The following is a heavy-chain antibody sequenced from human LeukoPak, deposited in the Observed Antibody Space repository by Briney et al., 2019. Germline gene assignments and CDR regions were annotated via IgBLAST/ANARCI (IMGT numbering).Heavy chain of an antibody. CDR1: GYTFTSYG. CDR3: ARYLGYCSGGSCYLSSWFDP. J-gene: IGHJ5*02. D-gene: IGHD2-15*01. V-gene: IGHV1-18*01. Sequence: GASVKVSCKASGYTFTSYGISWVRQAPGQGLEWMGWISAYNGNTNYAQKLQGRVTMTTDTSTSTAYMELRSLRSDDTAVYYCARYLGYCSGGSCYLSSWFDPWGQGTLVTVSS. CDR2: ISAYNGNT.